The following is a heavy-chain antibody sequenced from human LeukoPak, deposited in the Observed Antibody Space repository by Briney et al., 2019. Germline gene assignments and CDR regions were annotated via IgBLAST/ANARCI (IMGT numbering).Heavy chain of an antibody. J-gene: IGHJ4*02. Sequence: GGSLRLACAASELTFSSYSMYWVRQAPAKGLEWVSFISSSSSYIYYADSVKGRFTISRDNAKNSLYLQMNSLRAEDTAVYYCARSVYDSSGYYYLDYWGQGTLVTVSS. CDR1: ELTFSSYS. D-gene: IGHD3-22*01. V-gene: IGHV3-21*01. CDR2: ISSSSSYI. CDR3: ARSVYDSSGYYYLDY.